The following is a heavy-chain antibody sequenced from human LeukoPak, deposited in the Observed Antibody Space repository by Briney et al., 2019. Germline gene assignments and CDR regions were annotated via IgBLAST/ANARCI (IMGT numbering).Heavy chain of an antibody. Sequence: GRSLRLACAASGFTFSNYWMHWVRQAPGKGLGWVSRINSEGSSTIYADSGEGRFTISRDNAKNTLYLQMNSLRAEDTDVYYCARGGHPAEAGITGLDTFDIWGQGTMVTVSS. CDR2: INSEGSST. J-gene: IGHJ3*02. D-gene: IGHD6-19*01. V-gene: IGHV3-74*01. CDR1: GFTFSNYW. CDR3: ARGGHPAEAGITGLDTFDI.